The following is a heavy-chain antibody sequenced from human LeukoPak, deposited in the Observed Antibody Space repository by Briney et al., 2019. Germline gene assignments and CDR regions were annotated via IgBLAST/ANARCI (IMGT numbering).Heavy chain of an antibody. Sequence: SETLSLTCTVSGGFISSGSYYYSWIRQPAGKGLEWIGHIYYLGTTTYNPSLRSRVTISMDASKNQFSLNLTSVTAADTAVYYCAVTWNADRTFAPWGQGILVTVS. CDR3: AVTWNADRTFAP. CDR1: GGFISSGSYY. D-gene: IGHD1-1*01. CDR2: IYYLGTT. J-gene: IGHJ5*02. V-gene: IGHV4-61*10.